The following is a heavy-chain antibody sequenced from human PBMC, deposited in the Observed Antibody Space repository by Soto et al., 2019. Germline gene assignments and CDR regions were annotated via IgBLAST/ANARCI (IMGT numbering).Heavy chain of an antibody. J-gene: IGHJ4*02. CDR3: ARHGGFNLQY. CDR2: IYHNENT. CDR1: GGSISGGTW. V-gene: IGHV4-4*02. D-gene: IGHD3-10*01. Sequence: QVQLQESGPGLVKPSETLSLTSAVSGGSISGGTWWSGVRQPPGKGLEWIGQIYHNENTENNPSLESRVTISADKYKNQFSLRMSSVTAADTAVYYCARHGGFNLQYWGQGALVTVSS.